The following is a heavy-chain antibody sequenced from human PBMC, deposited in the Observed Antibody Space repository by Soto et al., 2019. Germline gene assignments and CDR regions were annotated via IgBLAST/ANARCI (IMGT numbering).Heavy chain of an antibody. V-gene: IGHV3-33*01. CDR1: GFTFSSYG. Sequence: GGSLRLSCAASGFTFSSYGMHWVRQAPGKGLEWVAVIWYDGSNKYYADSVKGRFTISRDNSKNTLYLQMNSLRAEDTAVYYCARDRIAVAGKRGHDAFDIWGQGTMVTVSS. D-gene: IGHD6-19*01. CDR2: IWYDGSNK. CDR3: ARDRIAVAGKRGHDAFDI. J-gene: IGHJ3*02.